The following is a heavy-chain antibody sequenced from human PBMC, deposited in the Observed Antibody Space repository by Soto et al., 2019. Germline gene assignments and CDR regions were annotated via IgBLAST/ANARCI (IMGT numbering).Heavy chain of an antibody. CDR3: ARQIYDSDTGPNFQYYFDS. V-gene: IGHV5-10-1*01. CDR1: GYSFAGYW. CDR2: IDPSDSQT. Sequence: VESLKISCKGSGYSFAGYWITWVRQKPGKGLEWMGRIDPSDSQTYYSPSFRGHVTISVTKSITTVFLQWSSLRASDTAMYYCARQIYDSDTGPNFQYYFDSWGQGAPVTVSS. J-gene: IGHJ4*02. D-gene: IGHD3-22*01.